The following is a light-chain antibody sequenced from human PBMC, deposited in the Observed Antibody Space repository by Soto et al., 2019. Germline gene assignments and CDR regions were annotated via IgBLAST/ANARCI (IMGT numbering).Light chain of an antibody. Sequence: DIQMTQFPSSVSASVGDRVTITCRASQGVGTRVAWYQQKAGKDPKLLIYGASSLQSGVPSRFSGSGSETEFTLTISSVQPEDFATYFCQQANSFPLTFGGGTKVEIK. J-gene: IGKJ4*01. CDR2: GAS. V-gene: IGKV1-12*01. CDR3: QQANSFPLT. CDR1: QGVGTR.